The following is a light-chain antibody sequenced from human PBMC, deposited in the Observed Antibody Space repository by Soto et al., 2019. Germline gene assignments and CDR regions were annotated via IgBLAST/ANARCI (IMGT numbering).Light chain of an antibody. J-gene: IGKJ4*02. CDR1: QSVKTF. V-gene: IGKV3-20*01. Sequence: VLKQYKTTLSLSPGERATLSCRASQSVKTFLVWYQQRPGQAPRLLIHDASHRATGIPDRFSGSGSGTDFTLTISRLEPEDFAVYYCQQYVSSGTFCQVSKVDIK. CDR2: DAS. CDR3: QQYVSSGT.